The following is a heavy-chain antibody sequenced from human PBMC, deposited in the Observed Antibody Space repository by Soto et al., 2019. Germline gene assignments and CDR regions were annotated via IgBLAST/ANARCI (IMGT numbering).Heavy chain of an antibody. Sequence: EVQLVESGGGLVQPGGSLRLSCAASGFTFSSYSMNWVRQAPGKGLEWVSSISSSSSYIYYADSVKGRFTISRDNAKNSLYLQMNSLRAEDTAVYYCARDQKYGAGFDYWGQGTLVTVSS. CDR3: ARDQKYGAGFDY. CDR1: GFTFSSYS. D-gene: IGHD4-17*01. J-gene: IGHJ4*02. CDR2: ISSSSSYI. V-gene: IGHV3-21*01.